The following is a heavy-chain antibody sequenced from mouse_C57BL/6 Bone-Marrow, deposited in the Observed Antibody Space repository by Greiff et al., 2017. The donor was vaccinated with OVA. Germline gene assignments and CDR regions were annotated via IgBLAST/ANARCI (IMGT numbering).Heavy chain of an antibody. CDR3: ERHGDYGSFFDY. CDR2: ISSGGSYT. D-gene: IGHD1-1*01. CDR1: GFTFSSYG. Sequence: DVQLVESGGDLVKPGGSLKLSCAASGFTFSSYGMSWVRQTPDKRLEWVATISSGGSYTYYPDSVKGRFTISRDNAKNTLYLQMSSLKSEDTAMYYCERHGDYGSFFDYWGQGTTLTVSS. J-gene: IGHJ2*01. V-gene: IGHV5-6*01.